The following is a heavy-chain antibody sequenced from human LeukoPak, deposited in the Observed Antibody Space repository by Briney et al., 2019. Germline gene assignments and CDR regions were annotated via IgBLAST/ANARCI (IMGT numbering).Heavy chain of an antibody. D-gene: IGHD5-18*01. CDR2: IKQDGSEK. V-gene: IGHV3-7*01. Sequence: GGSLRLSCAASGFTFSSYWMNWVRQVPGKGLEWVASIKQDGSEKYYVDSVKGRFTISRDNAKNSLYLQMNSLRAEDTAVYYCARDRRGYSYGFDYWGQGTLVTVSS. CDR3: ARDRRGYSYGFDY. J-gene: IGHJ4*02. CDR1: GFTFSSYW.